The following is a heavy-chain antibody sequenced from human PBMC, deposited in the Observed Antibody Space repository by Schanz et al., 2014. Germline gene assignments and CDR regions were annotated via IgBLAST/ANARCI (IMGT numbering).Heavy chain of an antibody. D-gene: IGHD4-17*01. J-gene: IGHJ4*02. CDR3: ARPRFDYGEVDY. CDR1: GFSLNTYG. Sequence: QAQLMESGGGVVQPGTFLILSCSVSGFSLNTYGIHWFRQPAGKGLEWVAVIWNNGVTKYYADSVRGRFTISRDRFQNTLYLRMSSLRAEDTAVYYCARPRFDYGEVDYWGQGTLVTVSS. V-gene: IGHV3-33*01. CDR2: IWNNGVTK.